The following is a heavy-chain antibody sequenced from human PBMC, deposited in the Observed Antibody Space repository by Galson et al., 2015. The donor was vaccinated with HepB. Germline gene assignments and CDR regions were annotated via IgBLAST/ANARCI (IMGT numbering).Heavy chain of an antibody. J-gene: IGHJ4*02. CDR1: GFTFSSYA. Sequence: SLRLSCAASGFTFSSYAMHWVRQAPGKGLEWVAVISYDGSNKYYADSVKGRFTISRDNSKNTLYLQMNSLRAEDTAVYYCVGENSYGYFDYWGQGTLVTVSS. D-gene: IGHD5-18*01. CDR3: VGENSYGYFDY. V-gene: IGHV3-30*04. CDR2: ISYDGSNK.